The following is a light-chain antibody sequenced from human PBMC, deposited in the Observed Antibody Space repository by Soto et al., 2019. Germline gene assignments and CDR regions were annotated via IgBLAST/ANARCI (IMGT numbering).Light chain of an antibody. CDR1: QDISSY. Sequence: IQLTQSPSSLSASVGDRVTITCRASQDISSYLAWYQQRPGKAPKLLIYAASTLQRGAPSRFSGSGSGTDFTLPISSLQPEDFATYYCQQLNSYLWTFGQGTKVEIK. J-gene: IGKJ1*01. CDR2: AAS. V-gene: IGKV1-9*01. CDR3: QQLNSYLWT.